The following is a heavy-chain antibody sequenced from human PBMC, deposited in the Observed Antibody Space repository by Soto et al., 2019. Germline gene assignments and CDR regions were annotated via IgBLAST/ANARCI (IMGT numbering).Heavy chain of an antibody. D-gene: IGHD1-1*01. CDR2: INDGSEE. CDR1: GFSFSAHG. J-gene: IGHJ4*02. CDR3: XXXXXFVDNGLDH. V-gene: IGHV3-33*01. Sequence: QVQLVESGGGVVRPGTSLRLSCAATGFSFSAHGMHWVRQAPGKGLEWLAVINDGSEEGYADSVRGRFTISRDNARNXXXXXXXXXXXXXXXLXXXXXXXXFVDNGLDHWGQGTLVTVSS.